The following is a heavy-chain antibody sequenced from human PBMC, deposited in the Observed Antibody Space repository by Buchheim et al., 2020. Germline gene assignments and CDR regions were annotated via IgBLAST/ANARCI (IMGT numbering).Heavy chain of an antibody. Sequence: QVQLQESGPGLVKPSQTLSLTCTVSGGSISSGTYYWSWIRQHPGKGLEWIGYIYYSGSTNYNPSLKSRVTISVDTSKNQFSLKLSSVTAADTAVYYCARAYYDFWSGYYRTGWFDPWGQGTL. J-gene: IGHJ5*02. D-gene: IGHD3-3*01. CDR1: GGSISSGTYY. CDR3: ARAYYDFWSGYYRTGWFDP. CDR2: IYYSGST. V-gene: IGHV4-31*03.